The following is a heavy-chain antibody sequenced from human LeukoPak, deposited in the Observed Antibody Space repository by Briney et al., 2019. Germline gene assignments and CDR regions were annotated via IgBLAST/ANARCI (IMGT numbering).Heavy chain of an antibody. D-gene: IGHD3-3*01. Sequence: SETLSLTCTVSGGSISSYYWSWIRQPPGKGLEWIGYIYYSGSTNYNPSLKSRVTISVDTSKNQFSLKLSSVTAADTAVYYCARRVRYDFWSGYYKYYYYGMDVWGQGTTVTVSS. CDR2: IYYSGST. CDR1: GGSISSYY. J-gene: IGHJ6*02. V-gene: IGHV4-59*08. CDR3: ARRVRYDFWSGYYKYYYYGMDV.